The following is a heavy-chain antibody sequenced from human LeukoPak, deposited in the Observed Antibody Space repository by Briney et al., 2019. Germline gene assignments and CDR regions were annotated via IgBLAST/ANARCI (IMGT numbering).Heavy chain of an antibody. J-gene: IGHJ6*03. Sequence: ASVKVSCKASGYTFTSYGISWVRQAPGQGLEWMGWISAYNGNTNHAQKLQGRVTMTTDTSTSTAYMELRSLRSDDTAVYYCARSQSITIFGVVISYYYYMDVWGKGTTVTVSS. CDR1: GYTFTSYG. CDR2: ISAYNGNT. CDR3: ARSQSITIFGVVISYYYYMDV. D-gene: IGHD3-3*01. V-gene: IGHV1-18*01.